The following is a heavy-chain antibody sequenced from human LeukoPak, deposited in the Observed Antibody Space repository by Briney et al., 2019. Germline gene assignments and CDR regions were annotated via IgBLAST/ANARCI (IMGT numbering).Heavy chain of an antibody. V-gene: IGHV1-2*02. D-gene: IGHD6-19*01. J-gene: IGHJ3*02. CDR2: INPNSGGT. CDR3: ARAVAATKPHDAFDI. CDR1: GYTFTGYY. Sequence: GASVKVSCKASGYTFTGYYMHWVRQAPGQGLEWMGWINPNSGGTNYAQKFQGRVTMTRDTSISTAYMELSRLRSDDTAVYYCARAVAATKPHDAFDIWGQGTMVTVSS.